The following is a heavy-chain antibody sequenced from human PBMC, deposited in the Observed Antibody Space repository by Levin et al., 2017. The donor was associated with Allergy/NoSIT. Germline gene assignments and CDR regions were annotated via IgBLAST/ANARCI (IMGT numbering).Heavy chain of an antibody. D-gene: IGHD6-13*01. CDR2: INHSGST. Sequence: SQTLSLTCVVYGGSFSGYYWSWIRQTPGKGLEWIGEINHSGSTNYNPSLKSRVTISADTSKNQFSLKLTSVTAADTAVYYCARDIAGIATTATRGVLGYWGQGTLVTVSS. CDR1: GGSFSGYY. V-gene: IGHV4-34*01. J-gene: IGHJ4*02. CDR3: ARDIAGIATTATRGVLGY.